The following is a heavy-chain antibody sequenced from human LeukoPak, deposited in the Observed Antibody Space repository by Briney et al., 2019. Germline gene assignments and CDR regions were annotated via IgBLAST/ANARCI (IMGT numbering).Heavy chain of an antibody. CDR1: GFTFSDYY. Sequence: PGGSLRLSCAASGFTFSDYYMTWMRQAPGKGLEWVSYISSGGSTIHYADSVKGRFTISRDNAKNSLYLQMNSLRAEDTAVYYCARSSGYYYMDVWGKGTTVTISS. CDR2: ISSGGSTI. CDR3: ARSSGYYYMDV. V-gene: IGHV3-11*01. J-gene: IGHJ6*03.